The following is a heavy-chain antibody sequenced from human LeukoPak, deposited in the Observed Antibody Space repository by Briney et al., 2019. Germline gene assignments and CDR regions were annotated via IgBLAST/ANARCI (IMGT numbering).Heavy chain of an antibody. CDR2: ISTYNGNT. J-gene: IGHJ3*02. CDR3: ARSGGRFLGYGDAFDI. D-gene: IGHD5-12*01. Sequence: ASVKVSCKASGYTFTNYGISWVRQAPGQGLEWMGWISTYNGNTNYPQNLQGRVTMTTDTPTSTAYMELRSLRSDDTAVYYCARSGGRFLGYGDAFDIWGQGTMVTVSS. CDR1: GYTFTNYG. V-gene: IGHV1-18*01.